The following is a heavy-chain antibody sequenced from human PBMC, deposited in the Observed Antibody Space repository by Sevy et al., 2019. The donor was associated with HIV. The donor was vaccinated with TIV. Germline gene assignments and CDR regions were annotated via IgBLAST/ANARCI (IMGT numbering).Heavy chain of an antibody. CDR3: ANKCGYSHGPFDY. CDR1: GGSISSSDSY. V-gene: IGHV4-30-4*01. Sequence: SETLSLTCTVSGGSISSSDSYWSWIRQSPGKGLEWIGYIHHSGGTYYNPFLKSRVAMSVDTSEKQFSLKLNFLTAADTAVYYCANKCGYSHGPFDYWGQGTLVTVSS. J-gene: IGHJ4*02. D-gene: IGHD5-12*01. CDR2: IHHSGGT.